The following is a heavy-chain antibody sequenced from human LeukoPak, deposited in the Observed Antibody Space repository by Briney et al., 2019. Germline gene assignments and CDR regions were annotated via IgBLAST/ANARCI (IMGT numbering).Heavy chain of an antibody. V-gene: IGHV4-34*01. CDR1: GGSFSGYY. Sequence: SETLSLTCAVYGGSFSGYYWSWIRQPPGKGLEWIGEINHSGSTNHNPSLKSRVTISVDTSKNQFSLKLSSVTAADTAVYYCASGYYDSSGYYYDYWGQGTLVTVSS. CDR3: ASGYYDSSGYYYDY. J-gene: IGHJ4*02. CDR2: INHSGST. D-gene: IGHD3-22*01.